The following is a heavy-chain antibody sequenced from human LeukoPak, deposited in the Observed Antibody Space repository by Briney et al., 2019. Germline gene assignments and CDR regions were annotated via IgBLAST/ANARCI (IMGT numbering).Heavy chain of an antibody. CDR3: VKSGIAAAGQRGYFDY. J-gene: IGHJ4*02. D-gene: IGHD6-13*01. V-gene: IGHV3-30*02. Sequence: PGGSLRLSCAASGFSFSSYGMHWVRQAPGKGLEWVAVIWYDGSKKYYADSVKGRFTISRDNAKNTQYLQMNSLRAEDTGIYYCVKSGIAAAGQRGYFDYWGQGTLVTVSS. CDR2: IWYDGSKK. CDR1: GFSFSSYG.